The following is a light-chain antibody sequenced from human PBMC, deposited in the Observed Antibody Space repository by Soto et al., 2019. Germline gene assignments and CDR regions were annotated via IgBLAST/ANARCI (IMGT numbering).Light chain of an antibody. CDR2: DAS. J-gene: IGKJ4*01. Sequence: EIVLTQSPDTLSLSPGERATLSCRASQSVSSYLAWYQQKPGQAPRLLIYDASNRATGIPARFSGSRSGTDFTLTISSLEPEDFAVYYWQQRSNWLTFGGGTKVEIK. V-gene: IGKV3-11*01. CDR1: QSVSSY. CDR3: QQRSNWLT.